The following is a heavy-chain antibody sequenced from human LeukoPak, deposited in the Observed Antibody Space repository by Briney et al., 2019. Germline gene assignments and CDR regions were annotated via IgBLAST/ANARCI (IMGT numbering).Heavy chain of an antibody. CDR1: GGSISSGGYY. CDR2: IYTSGST. Sequence: SETLSLTCTVSGGSISSGGYYWRWIRQPAGKGLEWIGRIYTSGSTNYNPSLKSRVTISVDTSKNQFSLKLSSVTAADTAVYYCARQDIAVAGYFDYWGQGTLVTVSS. V-gene: IGHV4-61*02. D-gene: IGHD6-19*01. J-gene: IGHJ4*02. CDR3: ARQDIAVAGYFDY.